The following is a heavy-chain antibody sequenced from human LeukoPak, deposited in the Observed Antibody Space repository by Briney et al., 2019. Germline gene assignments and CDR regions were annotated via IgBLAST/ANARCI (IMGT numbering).Heavy chain of an antibody. CDR2: IYPKNGDT. Sequence: GASVKVSCKASGYTFTGYYMHWVRQAPGQGLEWMAWIYPKNGDTKYAQKFQGRVTVTRDTSISTLYMELDRLTSDDTAIYYCARSLGSKFDSAYWGQGTLVTVSS. CDR1: GYTFTGYY. V-gene: IGHV1-2*02. D-gene: IGHD7-27*01. J-gene: IGHJ4*02. CDR3: ARSLGSKFDSAY.